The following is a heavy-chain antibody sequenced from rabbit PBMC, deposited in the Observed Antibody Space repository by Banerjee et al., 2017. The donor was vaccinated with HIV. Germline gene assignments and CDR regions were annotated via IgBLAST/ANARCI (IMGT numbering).Heavy chain of an antibody. CDR1: GFSFSNNYW. D-gene: IGHD4-2*01. Sequence: QEQLEESGGDLVQPEGSLTLTCTASGFSFSNNYWICWVRQAPGKGLEWIGCIFTGDGDTNYASWAKGRFTISKTSSTTVTLQMTSLTAADTATYFCARGDAGGGGNGHALNLWGPGTLVTVS. J-gene: IGHJ4*01. V-gene: IGHV1S45*01. CDR2: IFTGDGDT. CDR3: ARGDAGGGGNGHALNL.